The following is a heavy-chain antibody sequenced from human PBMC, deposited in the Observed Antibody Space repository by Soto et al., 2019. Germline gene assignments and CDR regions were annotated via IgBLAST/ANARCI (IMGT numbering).Heavy chain of an antibody. Sequence: VGSLRLSCAASGFTVSSNYMSWVRQAPGKGLEWVSVIYSGGSTYYADSVKGRFTISRDNSKNTLYLQMNSLRAEDTAVYYCATRSPPQHVLLWFGERNYYYYGMDVWGQGTTVTVSS. D-gene: IGHD3-10*01. V-gene: IGHV3-53*01. CDR1: GFTVSSNY. J-gene: IGHJ6*02. CDR3: ATRSPPQHVLLWFGERNYYYYGMDV. CDR2: IYSGGST.